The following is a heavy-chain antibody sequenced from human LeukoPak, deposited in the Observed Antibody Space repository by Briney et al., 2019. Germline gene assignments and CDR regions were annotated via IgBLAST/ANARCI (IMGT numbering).Heavy chain of an antibody. CDR2: ISSSSSCI. D-gene: IGHD6-13*01. Sequence: PGGSLRLSCAASGSTFSSYSMNWVRQAPGKGLEWVSSISSSSSCIYYADSVKGRFTISRDNAKNSLYLQMNSLRAEDTAVYYCARGIAAPIDYWGQGTLVTVSS. V-gene: IGHV3-21*01. CDR3: ARGIAAPIDY. CDR1: GSTFSSYS. J-gene: IGHJ4*02.